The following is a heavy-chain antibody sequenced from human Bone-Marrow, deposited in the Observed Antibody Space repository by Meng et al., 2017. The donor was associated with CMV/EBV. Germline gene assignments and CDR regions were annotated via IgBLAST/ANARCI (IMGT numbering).Heavy chain of an antibody. CDR3: ARGRWMATVYANYFDY. CDR1: GFTFSSYS. J-gene: IGHJ4*02. Sequence: GGSLRLSCAASGFTFSSYSMNWVRQAPGKGLEWVSSISSSSGYIYYADSVKGRFTISRDNAKNSLYLQMNSLRAEDTAVYYCARGRWMATVYANYFDYWGQGTRVTVSS. CDR2: ISSSSGYI. V-gene: IGHV3-21*01. D-gene: IGHD5-24*01.